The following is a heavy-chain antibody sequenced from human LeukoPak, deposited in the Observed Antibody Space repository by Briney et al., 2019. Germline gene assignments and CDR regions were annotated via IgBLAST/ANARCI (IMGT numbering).Heavy chain of an antibody. CDR3: ARNVVVVAATPDRDAFDI. CDR2: IYYSGST. V-gene: IGHV4-30-4*01. Sequence: PSQTLSLTCTVSGGSISSGDYYWSWIRQPPGKGLEWIGYIYYSGSTYYNPSLKSRVTISVDTSKNQFSLKLSSVTAADTAVYYCARNVVVVAATPDRDAFDIWGQGTMVTVSS. J-gene: IGHJ3*02. CDR1: GGSISSGDYY. D-gene: IGHD2-15*01.